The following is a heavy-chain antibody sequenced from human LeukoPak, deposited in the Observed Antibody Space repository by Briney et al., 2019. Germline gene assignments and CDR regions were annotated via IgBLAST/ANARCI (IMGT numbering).Heavy chain of an antibody. J-gene: IGHJ6*04. CDR1: GYSFTSYW. CDR3: ARSGSYYGSGSYFNYYGMDV. V-gene: IGHV5-51*01. D-gene: IGHD3-10*01. CDR2: IYPGDSDT. Sequence: GESLKISCKGSGYSFTSYWIGWVRQMPGKGLEWMGIIYPGDSDTRYSTSFQGQVTISADKSISTAYLQWSSLKASDTAMYYCARSGSYYGSGSYFNYYGMDVWGKGTTVTVSS.